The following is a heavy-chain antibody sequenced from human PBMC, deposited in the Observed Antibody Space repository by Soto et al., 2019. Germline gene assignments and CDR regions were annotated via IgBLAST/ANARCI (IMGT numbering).Heavy chain of an antibody. D-gene: IGHD3-3*01. V-gene: IGHV3-74*01. CDR1: GFTFSSYW. CDR3: ARFTGFWSAIDY. CDR2: VNCNGTTP. J-gene: IGHJ4*02. Sequence: GGYLRLSCAASGFTFSSYWMHWARQTSGKGLVWVSHVNCNGTTPSFEDSVQGRFTCSRDNAKNVLYLQMNSLIAEDTAVYYCARFTGFWSAIDYWGLGTLVTVSS.